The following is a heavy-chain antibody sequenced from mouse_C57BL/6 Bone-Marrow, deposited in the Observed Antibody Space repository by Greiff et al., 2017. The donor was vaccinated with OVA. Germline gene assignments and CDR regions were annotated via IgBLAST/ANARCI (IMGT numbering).Heavy chain of an antibody. CDR3: ARGDYDKDY. CDR1: GFTFSSYA. CDR2: ISDGGSYT. Sequence: EVKVVESGGGLVKPGGSLKLSCAASGFTFSSYAMSWVRQTPEKRLEWVATISDGGSYTYYPDNVKGRFTISRDNAKNNLYLQMSHLKSEDTAMYYCARGDYDKDYWGQGTTLTVSS. J-gene: IGHJ2*01. V-gene: IGHV5-4*03. D-gene: IGHD2-4*01.